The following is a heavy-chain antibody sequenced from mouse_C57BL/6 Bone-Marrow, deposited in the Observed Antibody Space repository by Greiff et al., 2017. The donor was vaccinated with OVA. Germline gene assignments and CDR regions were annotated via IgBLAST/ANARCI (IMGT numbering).Heavy chain of an antibody. V-gene: IGHV5-16*01. CDR2: INYDGSST. Sequence: DVHLVESEGGLVQPGSSMKLSCTASGFTFSDYYMAWVRQVPEKGLEWVANINYDGSSTYYLDSLKSRFIISRDNAKNILYLQMSSLKSEDTATYYCARDGDGFAYWGQGTLVTVSA. CDR3: ARDGDGFAY. CDR1: GFTFSDYY. D-gene: IGHD3-3*01. J-gene: IGHJ3*01.